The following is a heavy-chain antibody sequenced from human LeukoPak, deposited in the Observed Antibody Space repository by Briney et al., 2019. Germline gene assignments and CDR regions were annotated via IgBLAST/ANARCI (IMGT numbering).Heavy chain of an antibody. V-gene: IGHV2-26*01. Sequence: SGPTLVNPTETLTLTCTVSGFSLSNARMGVSWIRQPPGEALGWLAHIFSNDEKSYSTSLKSRLTISKDTSKSQVVLTMTNMDPVDTATYYCARYGDYQPRVFDYWGQGTLVTVSS. CDR2: IFSNDEK. CDR1: GFSLSNARMG. D-gene: IGHD4-17*01. J-gene: IGHJ4*02. CDR3: ARYGDYQPRVFDY.